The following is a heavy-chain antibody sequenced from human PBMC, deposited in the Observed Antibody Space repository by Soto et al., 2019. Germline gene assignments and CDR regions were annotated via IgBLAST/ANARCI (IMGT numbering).Heavy chain of an antibody. Sequence: QVQLVESGGGVVQPGRSPRLSCAASGFTFSSYGMHWVRQAPGKGLEWVAVISYDGSNKYYADSVKGRFTISRDNSKNTLYLQMNSLRAEDTAVYYCAKSPRYPVPFDYWGQGTLVTVSS. J-gene: IGHJ4*02. D-gene: IGHD1-26*01. V-gene: IGHV3-30*18. CDR2: ISYDGSNK. CDR3: AKSPRYPVPFDY. CDR1: GFTFSSYG.